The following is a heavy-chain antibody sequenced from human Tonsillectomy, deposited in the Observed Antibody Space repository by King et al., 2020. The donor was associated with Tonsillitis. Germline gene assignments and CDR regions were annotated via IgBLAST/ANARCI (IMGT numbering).Heavy chain of an antibody. V-gene: IGHV4-34*01. CDR3: ARRLLPSSAWPTGGGYYMDV. J-gene: IGHJ6*03. CDR2: INHSGST. CDR1: GGSFSGYY. Sequence: VQLQQWGAGLLKPSETLSLTCAVYGGSFSGYYWSWIRQPPGKGLEWIGEINHSGSTNYNPSLKSRVTISVDTSKNQFSLKLSSVTAADTAVYYCARRLLPSSAWPTGGGYYMDVWGKGTTVTVSS. D-gene: IGHD3-3*02.